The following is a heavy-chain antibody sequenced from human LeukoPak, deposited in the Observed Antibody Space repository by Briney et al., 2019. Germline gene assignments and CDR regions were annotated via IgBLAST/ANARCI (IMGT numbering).Heavy chain of an antibody. CDR3: ARETYYDSKVFDY. J-gene: IGHJ4*02. CDR1: GFTFSSYW. D-gene: IGHD3-22*01. Sequence: GGSLRLSCAASGFTFSSYWMSWVRQAPGKGLEWVANIKQDGSEKYYVDSVKGRFTISRDNSKNTLYLQMNSLRAEDTAVYYCARETYYDSKVFDYWGQGTLVTVSS. CDR2: IKQDGSEK. V-gene: IGHV3-7*01.